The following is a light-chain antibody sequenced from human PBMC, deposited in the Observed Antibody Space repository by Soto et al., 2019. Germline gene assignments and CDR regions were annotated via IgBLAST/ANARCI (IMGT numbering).Light chain of an antibody. J-gene: IGKJ4*01. Sequence: EIVLAQSPSALSVYPWQRATLSCRASQSVSSNLAWYQQKPGQAPRLLISGASARATGVPARFSGSGSGTEFTLTISSLQSEDSAVYYCQQYNIWPLTFGGGTKV. V-gene: IGKV3-15*01. CDR3: QQYNIWPLT. CDR1: QSVSSN. CDR2: GAS.